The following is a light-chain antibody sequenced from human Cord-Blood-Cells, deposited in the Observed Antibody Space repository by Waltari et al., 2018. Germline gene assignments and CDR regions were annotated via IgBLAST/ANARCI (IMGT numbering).Light chain of an antibody. CDR2: RNN. Sequence: QSVLTQPPSASGTPGQRVTISCSGSSSNIGSNYVSWYQQIPGTAPKLLIYRNNQRPSGVPDRFSGSKSGTSASLAISGLRSEDEADYYCAAWDDSLSGWVFGGGTKLTVL. V-gene: IGLV1-47*01. CDR3: AAWDDSLSGWV. CDR1: SSNIGSNY. J-gene: IGLJ3*02.